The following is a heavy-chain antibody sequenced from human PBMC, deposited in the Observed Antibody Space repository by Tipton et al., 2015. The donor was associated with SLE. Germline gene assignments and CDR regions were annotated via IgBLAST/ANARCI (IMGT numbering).Heavy chain of an antibody. CDR3: ARDRGGNSSVYSDY. Sequence: TLSLTCTVSGGSISSYYWSWIRQPPGKELEWIGNIYYSGSAYSTYYNPSLKSRVSISVDKPKNQFSLKLSAVTAADTAVYYCARDRGGNSSVYSDYWGQGTLVTVSS. J-gene: IGHJ4*02. D-gene: IGHD4-23*01. CDR1: GGSISSYY. V-gene: IGHV4-59*12. CDR2: IYYSGSAYST.